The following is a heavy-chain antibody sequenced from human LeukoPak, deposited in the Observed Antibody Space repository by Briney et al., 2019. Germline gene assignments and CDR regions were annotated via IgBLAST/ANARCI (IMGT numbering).Heavy chain of an antibody. CDR2: INWNGGST. V-gene: IGHV3-20*04. CDR3: ARATYHYDSSGYYHIRDYFDY. CDR1: GFTFDDYG. D-gene: IGHD3-22*01. Sequence: PGGSLRLSCAASGFTFDDYGMSWVRQAPGKGLEWVSGINWNGGSTGYADSVKGRFTISRDNAKNSLYLQMNSLRAEDTALYYCARATYHYDSSGYYHIRDYFDYWGQGTLVTVSS. J-gene: IGHJ4*02.